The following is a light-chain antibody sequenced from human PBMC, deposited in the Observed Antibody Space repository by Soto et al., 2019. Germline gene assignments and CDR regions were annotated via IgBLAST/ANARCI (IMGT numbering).Light chain of an antibody. V-gene: IGLV2-8*01. CDR2: EVN. CDR1: SSDVGGYNY. J-gene: IGLJ2*01. Sequence: QSALTKPPSASGSPGQSVTISCTGTSSDVGGYNYVSWYQQHPGKAPKVMIYEVNKRPSGVPDRFSGSKSGNTASLTVSGLQAEDEADYYCNSYAGSNNFLFGGGTKLTVL. CDR3: NSYAGSNNFL.